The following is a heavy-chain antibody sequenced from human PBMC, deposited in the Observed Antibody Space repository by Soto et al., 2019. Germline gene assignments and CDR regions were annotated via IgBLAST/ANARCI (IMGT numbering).Heavy chain of an antibody. V-gene: IGHV4-39*01. CDR3: ARQNDMYHQFDP. CDR1: GGSISSSSYY. D-gene: IGHD3-9*01. Sequence: SATLSLTCTVSGGSISSSSYYWGWVRRPPGKGLEWIGSVYYSGSTYYNPSLKSRVTISVDTSKKQFSLKLSSVTAADTAVYYCARQNDMYHQFDPWGQAILVAAS. J-gene: IGHJ5*02. CDR2: VYYSGST.